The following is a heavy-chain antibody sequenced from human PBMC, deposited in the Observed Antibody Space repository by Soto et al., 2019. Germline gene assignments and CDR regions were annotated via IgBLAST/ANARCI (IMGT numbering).Heavy chain of an antibody. CDR3: ARGPVVVVPDDMFTRHNWFDP. V-gene: IGHV1-69*02. CDR2: INPILDIA. J-gene: IGHJ5*02. D-gene: IGHD2-2*01. Sequence: QVQLVQSGAEVREPGSSVKVSCKASGGTFRTYSITWVRQAPGQGLEWMGKINPILDIANYAQKFQGRVKITAEKSTSIAYMELKRLRSEDTAVYYCARGPVVVVPDDMFTRHNWFDPWGQGTRVTVSP. CDR1: GGTFRTYS.